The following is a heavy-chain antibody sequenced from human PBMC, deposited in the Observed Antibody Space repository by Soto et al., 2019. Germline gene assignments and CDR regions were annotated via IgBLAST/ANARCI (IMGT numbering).Heavy chain of an antibody. D-gene: IGHD2-15*01. V-gene: IGHV6-1*01. J-gene: IGHJ6*02. Sequence: SQTLSLTCVGSGDTVSSNSVAWNWVRQSPSRGLEWLGRTYYRSRWYSDYAVSVRGRIDINADTSKNQVSLQLNSVTPEDTAVYYCARSEEDSDYYYYGMDVWGQGTTVTVSS. CDR3: ARSEEDSDYYYYGMDV. CDR1: GDTVSSNSVA. CDR2: TYYRSRWYS.